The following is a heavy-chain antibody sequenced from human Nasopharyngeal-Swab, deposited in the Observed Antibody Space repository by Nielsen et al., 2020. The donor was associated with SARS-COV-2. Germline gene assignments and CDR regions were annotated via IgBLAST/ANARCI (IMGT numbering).Heavy chain of an antibody. CDR1: GGSFSGYY. D-gene: IGHD6-19*01. CDR2: INHSGST. Sequence: SELLSLTCAAYGGSFSGYYWSRIRKPPGKGLEWFGEINHSGSTNYNPSPKSRVTISVVTSKNQFSLKLSTVTAADTAVYYCARIRQWLVNNWFDPWGQGTLVTVSS. V-gene: IGHV4-34*01. CDR3: ARIRQWLVNNWFDP. J-gene: IGHJ5*02.